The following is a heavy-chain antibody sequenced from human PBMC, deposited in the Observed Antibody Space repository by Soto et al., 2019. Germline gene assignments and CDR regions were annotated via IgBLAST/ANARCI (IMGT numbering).Heavy chain of an antibody. D-gene: IGHD3-10*01. CDR3: ARERAVLLWFGEQNLFDS. V-gene: IGHV4-34*01. CDR1: GGSFSGYY. CDR2: INHSGST. Sequence: PSETLSLTCAVYGGSFSGYYWSWIRQPPGKGLEWIGEINHSGSTNYNPSLKSRVTISVDTSKNQFSLKLSSVTAADTAVYYCARERAVLLWFGEQNLFDSWGQGSLVIVSS. J-gene: IGHJ5*01.